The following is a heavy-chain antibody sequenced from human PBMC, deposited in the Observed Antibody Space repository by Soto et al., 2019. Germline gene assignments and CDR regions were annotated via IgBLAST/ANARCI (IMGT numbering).Heavy chain of an antibody. CDR2: ISYDGSNK. J-gene: IGHJ5*02. Sequence: QVQLVESGGGVVQPGRSLRLSCAASGFTFSSYGMHWVRQAPGKGLEWVAVISYDGSNKYYADSVKGRFTISRDNSKNTLYLQMNSLRAEDTAVYYCAKLERFDYGDYAYNWFDPWGQGTLVTVSS. CDR1: GFTFSSYG. D-gene: IGHD4-17*01. V-gene: IGHV3-30*18. CDR3: AKLERFDYGDYAYNWFDP.